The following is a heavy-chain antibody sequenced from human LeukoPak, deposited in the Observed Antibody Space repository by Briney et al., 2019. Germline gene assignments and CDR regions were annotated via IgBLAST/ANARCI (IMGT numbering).Heavy chain of an antibody. CDR2: ISAYNGNT. Sequence: ASVKVSCKASGYSFTSYGISWVRQAPGQGLERMGWISAYNGNTNYAQRLQGRVTMTTDTSTSTAYMELRSLISDDTAVYYCVRVPSGGPFDYWGQGTLVTVSS. V-gene: IGHV1-18*01. J-gene: IGHJ4*02. CDR3: VRVPSGGPFDY. CDR1: GYSFTSYG. D-gene: IGHD2-15*01.